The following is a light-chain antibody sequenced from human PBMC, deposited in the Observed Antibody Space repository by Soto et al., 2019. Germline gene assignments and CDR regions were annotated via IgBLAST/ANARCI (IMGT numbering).Light chain of an antibody. CDR2: DAS. CDR3: QQYNSYSPGWT. V-gene: IGKV1-5*01. Sequence: DIQMTQSPSTLSASVGDRVTITCRASQSISSWLAWYQQKPGKAPKLLIYDASSLESGVPSRFSGSGSGTEVTLTISSLQPDDFATYYCQQYNSYSPGWTFGQGTKLEIK. J-gene: IGKJ2*01. CDR1: QSISSW.